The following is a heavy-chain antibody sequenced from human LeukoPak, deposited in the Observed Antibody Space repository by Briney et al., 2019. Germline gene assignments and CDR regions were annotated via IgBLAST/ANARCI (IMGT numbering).Heavy chain of an antibody. CDR1: GGSISSSSYY. CDR2: IYYNGAA. V-gene: IGHV4-39*07. D-gene: IGHD3-9*01. CDR3: ARLRRNYDILTPHAFDI. Sequence: ASETLSLTCTVSGGSISSSSYYWGWIRQSPGKGLEWIASIYYNGAAYYNPSLKSRVTISLDTSTNQFSLKVRSVTAADTAVYYCARLRRNYDILTPHAFDIWGQGTMVTVSS. J-gene: IGHJ3*02.